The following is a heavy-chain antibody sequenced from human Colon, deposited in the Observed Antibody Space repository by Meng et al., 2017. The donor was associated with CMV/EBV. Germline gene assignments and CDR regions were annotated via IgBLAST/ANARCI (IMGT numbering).Heavy chain of an antibody. CDR2: ISSSSSTI. Sequence: GGSLRLSCVASGFRFGSYEMNWVRQAPGKGPEWISYISSSSSTIHYGDSVRGRFTTSRDNAKNSMYLQMNSLRVEDTAVYYCARRNHYDILTGYGPLDFWGQGALVTVSS. V-gene: IGHV3-48*03. J-gene: IGHJ4*02. CDR1: GFRFGSYE. D-gene: IGHD3-9*01. CDR3: ARRNHYDILTGYGPLDF.